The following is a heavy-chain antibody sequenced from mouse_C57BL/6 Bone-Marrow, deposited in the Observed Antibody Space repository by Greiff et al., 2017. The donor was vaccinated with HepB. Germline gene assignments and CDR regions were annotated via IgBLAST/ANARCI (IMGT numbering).Heavy chain of an antibody. J-gene: IGHJ4*01. CDR3: ARQELWGAMDY. Sequence: EVQVVESGGDLVKPGGSLKLSCAASGFTFSSYGMSWVRQTPDKRLEWVATISSGGSYTYYPDSVKGRFTISRDNAKNTLYLQMSSLKSEDTAMYYCARQELWGAMDYWGQGTSVTVSS. V-gene: IGHV5-6*01. CDR2: ISSGGSYT. CDR1: GFTFSSYG.